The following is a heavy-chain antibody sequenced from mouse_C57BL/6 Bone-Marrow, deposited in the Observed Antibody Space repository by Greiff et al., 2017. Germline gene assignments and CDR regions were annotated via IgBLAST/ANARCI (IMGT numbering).Heavy chain of an antibody. V-gene: IGHV14-4*01. CDR1: GFNIKDDY. CDR2: IDPENGDT. CDR3: TTLYYGNYDSFDY. J-gene: IGHJ2*01. Sequence: VQLQQSGAELVRPGASVKLSCTASGFNIKDDYMHWVKQRPEQGLEWIGWIDPENGDTEYASKFQGKATITADTSSNTAYLQLSILTSEYTAVYYCTTLYYGNYDSFDYWGQGTTLTVSS. D-gene: IGHD2-1*01.